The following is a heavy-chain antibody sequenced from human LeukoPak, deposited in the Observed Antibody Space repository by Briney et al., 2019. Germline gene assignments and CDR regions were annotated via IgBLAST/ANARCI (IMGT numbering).Heavy chain of an antibody. CDR1: GYSFTSYW. CDR3: ARLGRDYYDSSGYHLDY. D-gene: IGHD3-22*01. Sequence: PGESLKISCKGSGYSFTSYWIGWVRQMPGKGLEWMGIIYPGNSDTRYSPSFQGQVTISADKSISTAYLQWSSLKASDTAMYYCARLGRDYYDSSGYHLDYWGQGTLVTVSS. CDR2: IYPGNSDT. V-gene: IGHV5-51*01. J-gene: IGHJ4*02.